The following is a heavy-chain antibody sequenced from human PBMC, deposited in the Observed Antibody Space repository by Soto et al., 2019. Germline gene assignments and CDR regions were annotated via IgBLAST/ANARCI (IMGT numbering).Heavy chain of an antibody. Sequence: VSVEPSCKDSGYTLTGYYMYWVRQATRQGLEWMGWISPNNGDTNYAQKLQGRVTMTTDTSTSTAYMELRSMRSDDTAVYYCAIDTQVWNWNSEYYFDYWGQGTLVPVSS. V-gene: IGHV1-18*04. CDR2: ISPNNGDT. D-gene: IGHD1-7*01. CDR3: AIDTQVWNWNSEYYFDY. CDR1: GYTLTGYY. J-gene: IGHJ4*02.